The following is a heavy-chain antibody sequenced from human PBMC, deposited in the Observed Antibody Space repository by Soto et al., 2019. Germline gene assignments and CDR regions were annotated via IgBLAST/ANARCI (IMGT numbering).Heavy chain of an antibody. CDR2: IKQDGSEK. J-gene: IGHJ5*02. CDR1: GFTFSSYW. V-gene: IGHV3-7*01. D-gene: IGHD1-7*01. CDR3: ARARGVGGEGLELLGNWFDP. Sequence: GGSLRLSCAASGFTFSSYWMSWVRQAPGKGLEWVANIKQDGSEKYYVDSVKGRFTISRDNAKNSLYLQMNSLRAEDTAVYYCARARGVGGEGLELLGNWFDPWGQGTLVTVSS.